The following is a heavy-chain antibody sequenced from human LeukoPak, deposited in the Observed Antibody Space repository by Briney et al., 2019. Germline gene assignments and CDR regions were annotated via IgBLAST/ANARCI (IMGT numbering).Heavy chain of an antibody. J-gene: IGHJ5*02. CDR2: INPNSGGT. CDR1: GYTFTGYY. CDR3: ATDQNNRVVPAAMLQS. V-gene: IGHV1-2*02. Sequence: ASVKVSCKASGYTFTGYYMHWVRQAPGQGLEWMGWINPNSGGTNYAQKFQGRVTMTRDTSISTAYMELSSLRSEDTAVYYCATDQNNRVVPAAMLQSWGQGTLVTVSS. D-gene: IGHD2-2*01.